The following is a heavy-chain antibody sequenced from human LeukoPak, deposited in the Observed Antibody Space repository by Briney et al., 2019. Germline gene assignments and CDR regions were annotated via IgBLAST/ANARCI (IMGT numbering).Heavy chain of an antibody. V-gene: IGHV3-7*04. CDR2: IKQDGGEK. D-gene: IGHD6-13*01. Sequence: GGSLRLSCAASGFTFSTYWMNWVRQAPGKGLEWVASIKQDGGEKYYVDSVKGRFTISRDNAKNSLFLQMNSLRAEDTAVYFCARNSYSSSWIDDYWGQGTLVTVSS. J-gene: IGHJ4*02. CDR3: ARNSYSSSWIDDY. CDR1: GFTFSTYW.